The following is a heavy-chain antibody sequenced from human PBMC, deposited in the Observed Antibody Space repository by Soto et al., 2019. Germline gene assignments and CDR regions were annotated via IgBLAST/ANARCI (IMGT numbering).Heavy chain of an antibody. CDR3: ARVPGSGTYYDNRIANDAFDI. CDR1: GFTFNTYA. D-gene: IGHD3-10*01. CDR2: ISFDGSKE. Sequence: GGSLRLSCAASGFTFNTYAMHWVRQAPGKGLEWVAVISFDGSKEYYADSVKGRFTISRDNSKNTLHLQMDSLRAEDTAVYYCARVPGSGTYYDNRIANDAFDIWGQGTMVTVSS. V-gene: IGHV3-30-3*01. J-gene: IGHJ3*02.